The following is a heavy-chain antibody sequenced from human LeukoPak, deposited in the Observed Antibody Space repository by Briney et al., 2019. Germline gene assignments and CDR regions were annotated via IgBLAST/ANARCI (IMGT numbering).Heavy chain of an antibody. J-gene: IGHJ4*02. V-gene: IGHV3-74*03. CDR2: VNFDGSST. D-gene: IGHD3-10*01. CDR3: AKGRQAMVRGVIITSFDY. Sequence: AGGSLRLSCAASGFTFSSYWMHWVRQAPGKGLVWVSRVNFDGSSTKYADSVKGRFTISRDNAKNTLYLQMNSLRAEDTAVYYCAKGRQAMVRGVIITSFDYWGQGTLVTVSS. CDR1: GFTFSSYW.